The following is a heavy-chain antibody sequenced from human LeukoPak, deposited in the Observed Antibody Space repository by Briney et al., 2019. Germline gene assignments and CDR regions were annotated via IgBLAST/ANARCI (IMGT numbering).Heavy chain of an antibody. V-gene: IGHV1-24*01. CDR3: ARDVCSGGSCLDY. J-gene: IGHJ4*02. Sequence: ASVKVSCRVSGYTLTELSMHWVRQAPGKGLEWMGGFDPEDGETIYAQKFQGRVTMTRDTSTSTVYMELSSLRSEDTAVYYCARDVCSGGSCLDYWGQGTLVTVSS. CDR1: GYTLTELS. D-gene: IGHD2-15*01. CDR2: FDPEDGET.